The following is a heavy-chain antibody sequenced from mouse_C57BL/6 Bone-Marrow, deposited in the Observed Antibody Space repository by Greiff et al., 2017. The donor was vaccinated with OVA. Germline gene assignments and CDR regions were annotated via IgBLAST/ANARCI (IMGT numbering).Heavy chain of an antibody. Sequence: DVKLQESGAELVRPGASVKLSCTASGFNIKDDYMHWVKQRPEQGLEWIGWIDPENGDTEYASKFQGKATITADTSSNTAYLQLSSLTSEDTAVYYCTTCYYGSSLFAYWGQGTLVTVSA. CDR2: IDPENGDT. CDR3: TTCYYGSSLFAY. V-gene: IGHV14-4*01. CDR1: GFNIKDDY. J-gene: IGHJ3*01. D-gene: IGHD1-1*01.